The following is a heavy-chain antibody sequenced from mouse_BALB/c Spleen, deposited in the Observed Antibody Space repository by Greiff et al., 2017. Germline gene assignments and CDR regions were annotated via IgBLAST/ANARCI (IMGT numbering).Heavy chain of an antibody. J-gene: IGHJ3*01. Sequence: EVQLVESGPDLVKPSQSLSLTCTVTGYSITSGYSWHWIRQFPGNKLEWMGYIHYSGSTNYNPSLKSRISITRDTSKNQFFLQLNSVTTEDTATYYCARKEDYYGSSYGWFAYWGQGTLVTVSA. CDR2: IHYSGST. CDR3: ARKEDYYGSSYGWFAY. V-gene: IGHV3-1*02. CDR1: GYSITSGYS. D-gene: IGHD1-1*01.